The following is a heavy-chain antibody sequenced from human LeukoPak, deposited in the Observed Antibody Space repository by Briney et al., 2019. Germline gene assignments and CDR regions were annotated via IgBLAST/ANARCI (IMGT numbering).Heavy chain of an antibody. J-gene: IGHJ4*02. CDR3: AKALGSYFSYYFDY. Sequence: GGSLRLSCAASGFTSDDYTMHWVRQAPGKGLEWVSLISWDGGSTYYADSVKGRFTISRDNSKNSLYLQMNSLRTEDTALYYCAKALGSYFSYYFDYWGQGTLVTVSS. CDR2: ISWDGGST. CDR1: GFTSDDYT. V-gene: IGHV3-43*01. D-gene: IGHD1-26*01.